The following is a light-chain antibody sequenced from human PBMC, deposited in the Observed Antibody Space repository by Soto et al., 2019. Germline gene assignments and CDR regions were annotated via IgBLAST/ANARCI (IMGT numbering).Light chain of an antibody. CDR1: SSDVGGYNY. Sequence: LTRPASVSGSPGQSITISCTGTSSDVGGYNYVSWYQQHPGKAPKLMIYDVSNRPSGVSNRFSGSKSGNTASLTISGLQADVVADYYCSAYTSSSVYVFGPVTNDT. J-gene: IGLJ1*01. CDR2: DVS. V-gene: IGLV2-14*01. CDR3: SAYTSSSVYV.